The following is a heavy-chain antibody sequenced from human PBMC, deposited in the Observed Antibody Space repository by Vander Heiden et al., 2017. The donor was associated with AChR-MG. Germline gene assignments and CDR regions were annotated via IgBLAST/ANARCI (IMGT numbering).Heavy chain of an antibody. D-gene: IGHD3-10*01. J-gene: IGHJ4*02. Sequence: EVQLVESGGGLVQPGGSLRLSCAVSGFTFNSYWMSWVRQAPGKGLEWVANIKQDGSEKYYVDSVKGRFTISRDNAKNSLYLQMNSLRVEDTAVYYCARGLWCGELSPYDYWGQGTLVTVSS. CDR2: IKQDGSEK. V-gene: IGHV3-7*01. CDR3: ARGLWCGELSPYDY. CDR1: GFTFNSYW.